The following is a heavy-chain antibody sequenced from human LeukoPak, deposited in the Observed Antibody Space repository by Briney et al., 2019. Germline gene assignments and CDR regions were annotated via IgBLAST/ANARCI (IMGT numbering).Heavy chain of an antibody. D-gene: IGHD6-19*01. J-gene: IGHJ1*01. CDR2: MNPNSGNT. V-gene: IGHV1-8*01. CDR3: ARIAVADPGGAEYFQH. Sequence: ASVKVSCKASGYTFTSYDINWVRQATGQGLEWMGWMNPNSGNTGYAQKFQGRVTMTRNTSISTAYMELSSLRSEDTAVYYCARIAVADPGGAEYFQHWGQGTLVTVSS. CDR1: GYTFTSYD.